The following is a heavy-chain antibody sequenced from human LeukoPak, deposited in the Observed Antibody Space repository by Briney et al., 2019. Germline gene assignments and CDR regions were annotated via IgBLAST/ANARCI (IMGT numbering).Heavy chain of an antibody. CDR2: INPNSGGT. CDR3: ARDLEPLGGEDY. CDR1: GYTFTVYY. D-gene: IGHD1-1*01. V-gene: IGHV1-2*02. Sequence: ASVNVSCKASGYTFTVYYMHWVRQAPGQGLEWMGWINPNSGGTNYAQKFQGRVTMTRDTSVSTAYMELSRLRSDDTAVYYCARDLEPLGGEDYWGQGTLVTVSS. J-gene: IGHJ4*02.